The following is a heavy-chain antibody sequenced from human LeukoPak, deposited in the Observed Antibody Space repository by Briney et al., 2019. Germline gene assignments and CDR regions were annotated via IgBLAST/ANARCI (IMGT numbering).Heavy chain of an antibody. CDR1: GFTLSSYE. Sequence: PGGSLRLSCTVSGFTLSSYEMSWIRQAPGKGLEWVSAISGSGGSTYYADSVKGRFTISRDNSKNTLYLQMNSLRAEDTAVYYCAKDSYNFDYFDYWGQGTLVTVSS. J-gene: IGHJ4*02. CDR3: AKDSYNFDYFDY. CDR2: ISGSGGST. V-gene: IGHV3-23*01. D-gene: IGHD5-24*01.